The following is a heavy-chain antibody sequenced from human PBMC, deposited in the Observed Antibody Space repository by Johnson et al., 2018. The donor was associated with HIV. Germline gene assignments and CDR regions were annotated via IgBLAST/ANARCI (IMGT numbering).Heavy chain of an antibody. CDR3: ARALTMVRGVISDALDI. Sequence: QVQLVESGGGLVKPGGSLRLSCVASRLTLSDSYMSWIRQAPGKGLEWVSYISGSGNTIYYADSVKGRFTISRDNSKNTLYLQMNSLRAEDTALYYWARALTMVRGVISDALDIWGQETMVTVSS. CDR1: RLTLSDSY. V-gene: IGHV3-11*04. J-gene: IGHJ3*02. CDR2: ISGSGNTI. D-gene: IGHD3-10*01.